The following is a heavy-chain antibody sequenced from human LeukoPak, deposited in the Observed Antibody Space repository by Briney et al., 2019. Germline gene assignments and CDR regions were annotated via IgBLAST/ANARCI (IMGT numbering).Heavy chain of an antibody. V-gene: IGHV4-59*01. CDR1: GGSISSYY. CDR3: ASTMIVVAGGYYMDV. J-gene: IGHJ6*03. Sequence: SETLSLTCTVSGGSISSYYWSWIRQPPGKGLEWIGYIYYSGSTNYNPSLKSRVTISVDTSKNQFSPKLSSVTAADTAVYYCASTMIVVAGGYYMDVWGKGTTVTVSS. CDR2: IYYSGST. D-gene: IGHD3-22*01.